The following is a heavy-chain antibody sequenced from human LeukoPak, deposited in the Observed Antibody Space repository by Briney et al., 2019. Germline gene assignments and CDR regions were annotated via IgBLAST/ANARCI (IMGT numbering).Heavy chain of an antibody. V-gene: IGHV3-30*03. D-gene: IGHD5-12*01. CDR3: TTKVIRGDSGDDYDD. Sequence: GGSLRLSCAASGVTFSSYGMHWVRQAPGKGLEWVALISSDGNDKLYGDSVKGRFTISRDDSKSTLYLQMNSLRAEDTAVYYCTTKVIRGDSGDDYDDWGQGTLVTVSS. CDR1: GVTFSSYG. J-gene: IGHJ4*02. CDR2: ISSDGNDK.